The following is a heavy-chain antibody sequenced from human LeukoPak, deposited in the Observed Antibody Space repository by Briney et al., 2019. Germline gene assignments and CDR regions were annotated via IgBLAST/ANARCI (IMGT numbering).Heavy chain of an antibody. D-gene: IGHD2-2*01. V-gene: IGHV3-64*01. CDR2: ISSNGGST. CDR1: GFTFSSYA. Sequence: GGSLRLSCAASGFTFSSYAMHWVRQAPGKGLEYVSAISSNGGSTYYANSVKGRFTISRDNSKNTLYLQMGSLRAEDMAVYYCAGGPKYCSSTSCSSGWFDPWGQGTLVTVSS. J-gene: IGHJ5*02. CDR3: AGGPKYCSSTSCSSGWFDP.